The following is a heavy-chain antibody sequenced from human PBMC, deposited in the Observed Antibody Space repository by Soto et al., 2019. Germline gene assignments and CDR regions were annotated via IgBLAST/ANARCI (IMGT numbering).Heavy chain of an antibody. D-gene: IGHD4-17*01. CDR3: ARAAYGEYWFDP. CDR1: GFTFSAYW. Sequence: EVQLVESGGGVVPPGESLRLSCAASGFTFSAYWMHWVRQAPGKGLMWVSRINGDGRTTSYADSVKGRFTISRENAKNTLYLHMNSLRAEDTAVYYCARAAYGEYWFDPWGQGTLVTVSS. J-gene: IGHJ5*02. V-gene: IGHV3-74*01. CDR2: INGDGRTT.